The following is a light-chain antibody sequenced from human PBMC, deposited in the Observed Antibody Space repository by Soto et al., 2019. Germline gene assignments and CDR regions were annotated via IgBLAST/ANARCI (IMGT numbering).Light chain of an antibody. J-gene: IGLJ1*01. CDR2: EVS. CDR1: SSDVGGYDY. V-gene: IGLV2-14*01. CDR3: SSWSIGTAYL. Sequence: QSALTQPASVSGSPGQSITISCTGTSSDVGGYDYVSWYQLHPGKSPKLMVFEVSNRPSGVSYRFSGSKSGNTASLTISGLQAEDEADYFCSSWSIGTAYLFGTGTKVTVL.